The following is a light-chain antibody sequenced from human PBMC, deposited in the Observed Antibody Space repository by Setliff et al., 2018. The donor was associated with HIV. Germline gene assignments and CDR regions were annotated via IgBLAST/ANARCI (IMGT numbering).Light chain of an antibody. Sequence: QSALRQPASVSGSPGQSITISCTGTSSDVGRYNYVSWYQQHPGKTPKLIIYDVSKWPSGVSNRFSASKSGNTASLTISGLQAEDEADYYCCSYTSISTYVFGNGTKVTV. J-gene: IGLJ1*01. V-gene: IGLV2-14*03. CDR2: DVS. CDR3: CSYTSISTYV. CDR1: SSDVGRYNY.